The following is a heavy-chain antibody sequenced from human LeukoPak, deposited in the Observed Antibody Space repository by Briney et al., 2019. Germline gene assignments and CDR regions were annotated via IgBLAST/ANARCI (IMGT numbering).Heavy chain of an antibody. V-gene: IGHV1-18*01. Sequence: ASVKVSCKASGYTFTSYGVSWVRQAPGQGLEWVGWISAYNGNTNYAQKLQGRVTMTTDTSTSTAYMELRSLRSDDTAVYYCARSVATSGRGSLDIWGQGTMVTVSS. J-gene: IGHJ3*02. CDR3: ARSVATSGRGSLDI. CDR1: GYTFTSYG. D-gene: IGHD5-12*01. CDR2: ISAYNGNT.